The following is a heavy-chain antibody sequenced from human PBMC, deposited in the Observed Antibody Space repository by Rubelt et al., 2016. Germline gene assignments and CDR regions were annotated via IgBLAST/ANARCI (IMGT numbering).Heavy chain of an antibody. CDR3: ARDRNYYDSSGFSNFDY. V-gene: IGHV3-23*01. Sequence: DSVKGRFTISRDNSKNTLYLQMNSLRAEDTAVYYCARDRNYYDSSGFSNFDYWGQGTLVTGSS. J-gene: IGHJ4*02. D-gene: IGHD3-22*01.